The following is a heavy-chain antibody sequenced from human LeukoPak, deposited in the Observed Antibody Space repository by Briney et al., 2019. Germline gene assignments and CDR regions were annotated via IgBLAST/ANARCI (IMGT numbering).Heavy chain of an antibody. D-gene: IGHD5-12*01. Sequence: SETLSLTCTVSGGSISSYYWSWIRQPPGKGLEWIGYIYYSGSTNYNPSLKSRVTISVDTSKNQFSLKLSSVTAADTAVYYCASHRDIVANFDYWGQGTLATVSS. CDR1: GGSISSYY. J-gene: IGHJ4*02. CDR3: ASHRDIVANFDY. V-gene: IGHV4-59*01. CDR2: IYYSGST.